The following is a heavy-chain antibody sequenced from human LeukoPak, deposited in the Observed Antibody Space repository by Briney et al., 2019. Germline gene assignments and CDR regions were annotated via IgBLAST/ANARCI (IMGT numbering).Heavy chain of an antibody. J-gene: IGHJ4*02. Sequence: SQTLSLTCGISGDSVSSNSVIWNWIRQSPSRGLEWLGRTYYKSKWYNDYATSVQSRITINSDTSRNQFSLQLNSVTPEDTAVYYCARDLHGSRGEFDYWGQRTLVTVSS. D-gene: IGHD3-10*01. CDR2: TYYKSKWYN. CDR1: GDSVSSNSVI. V-gene: IGHV6-1*01. CDR3: ARDLHGSRGEFDY.